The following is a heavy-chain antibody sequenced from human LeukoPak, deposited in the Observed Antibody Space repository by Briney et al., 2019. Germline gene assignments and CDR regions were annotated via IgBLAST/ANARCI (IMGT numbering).Heavy chain of an antibody. CDR1: GFTFSSYA. V-gene: IGHV3-23*01. D-gene: IGHD2-8*01. CDR2: ISGSGGST. CDR3: AGGNGWLIYS. Sequence: QPGGSLRLSCAASGFTFSSYAMSWVRQAPGKGLEWVSAISGSGGSTYYADSVKGRFTISRDNAKNSLYLQMTSLRPEDTALYYCAGGNGWLIYSWGQGTLVPVSS. J-gene: IGHJ4*02.